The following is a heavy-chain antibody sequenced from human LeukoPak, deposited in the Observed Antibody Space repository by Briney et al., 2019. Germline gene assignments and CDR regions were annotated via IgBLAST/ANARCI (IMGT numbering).Heavy chain of an antibody. V-gene: IGHV4-59*01. Sequence: KTSETLSLTCTVSGGSISSYYWSWIRQPPGKGLEWIGYIYYSGSTNYNPSLKSRVTISVDTSKNQFSLKLSSVTAADTAVYYCARETYYYDVWGQGTLVTVSS. CDR3: ARETYYYDV. D-gene: IGHD3-22*01. J-gene: IGHJ4*02. CDR1: GGSISSYY. CDR2: IYYSGST.